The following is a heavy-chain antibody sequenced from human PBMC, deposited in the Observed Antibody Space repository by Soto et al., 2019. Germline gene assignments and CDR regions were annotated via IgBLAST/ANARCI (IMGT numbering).Heavy chain of an antibody. Sequence: ASVKVSCKASGYTFTSYDINWVRQATGQGLEWMGWMNPNSGNTGYAQKFQGRVTMTRNTSISTAYMELSSLRSEDTAVYYCARGALIAAAGTGYYYYYMDVWGKGTTVTVSS. CDR3: ARGALIAAAGTGYYYYYMDV. CDR2: MNPNSGNT. CDR1: GYTFTSYD. J-gene: IGHJ6*03. V-gene: IGHV1-8*01. D-gene: IGHD6-13*01.